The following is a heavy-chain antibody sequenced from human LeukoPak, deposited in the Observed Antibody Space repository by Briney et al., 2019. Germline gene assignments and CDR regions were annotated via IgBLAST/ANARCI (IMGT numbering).Heavy chain of an antibody. V-gene: IGHV1-8*01. CDR2: VNPNSHNT. D-gene: IGHD5/OR15-5a*01. CDR3: ARFPLPFDV. CDR1: GYTFTNYD. Sequence: GASVKVSCKASGYTFTNYDINWVRQASGQGLEWMGWVNPNSHNTGYAQKFQGRVTMTMDTSIETAYMELRSLTSEDTAVYYCARFPLPFDVWGQGTVITVSS. J-gene: IGHJ3*01.